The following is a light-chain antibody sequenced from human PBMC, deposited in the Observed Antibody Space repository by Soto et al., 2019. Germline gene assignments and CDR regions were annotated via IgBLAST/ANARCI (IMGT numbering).Light chain of an antibody. V-gene: IGKV3-20*01. Sequence: EIVLTQSPRTLSLSPGERATLSCRAGQSVSSSFLAWFQQKPGQAPRLLIYGASSRATGIPDRFSGSGSGTDFTLTISRLEPEDFAVYYCQQYDSSPRTFGQGTKLEIK. J-gene: IGKJ2*01. CDR2: GAS. CDR1: QSVSSSF. CDR3: QQYDSSPRT.